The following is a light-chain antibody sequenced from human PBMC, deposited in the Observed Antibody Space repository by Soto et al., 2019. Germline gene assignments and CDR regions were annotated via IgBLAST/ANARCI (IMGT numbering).Light chain of an antibody. V-gene: IGLV2-14*03. CDR1: SSDVGAYDF. CDR2: EVS. J-gene: IGLJ1*01. Sequence: QSALAQPASVSGSPGQSITISCTGTSSDVGAYDFVSWYQQHPDKAPILMIYEVSNRPSGVSYRFSGSKSVNTATLTISGLQAEDEADYYCSSYTTSSTRVFGTGTKLTVL. CDR3: SSYTTSSTRV.